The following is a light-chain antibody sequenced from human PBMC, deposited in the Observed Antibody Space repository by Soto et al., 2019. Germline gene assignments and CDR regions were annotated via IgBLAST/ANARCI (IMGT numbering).Light chain of an antibody. CDR1: SSDVGDYNY. V-gene: IGLV2-11*01. Sequence: QSALTQPPSVSGSPGQSVTISCTGTSSDVGDYNYVAWYQQHPGKAPKVMIYDVSKRPSGVPDRFSGSKSGNTASLTISGLQAEDDADYYSYINAGTLEVFGTGTKVPVL. J-gene: IGLJ1*01. CDR3: YINAGTLEV. CDR2: DVS.